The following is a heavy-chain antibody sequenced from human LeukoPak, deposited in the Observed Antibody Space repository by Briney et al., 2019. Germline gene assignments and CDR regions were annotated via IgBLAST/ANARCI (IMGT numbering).Heavy chain of an antibody. CDR2: IKSDGSST. J-gene: IGHJ4*02. D-gene: IGHD6-19*01. Sequence: GSLRLSCAASGFTFSSYWMHWVRHTPGKGLVWVSRIKSDGSSTSYADSVKGRFTISRDNSKNTLYLQMNSLRAEDTAVYYCAKSQWLVRWGNFDYWGQGTLVTVSS. CDR1: GFTFSSYW. V-gene: IGHV3-74*01. CDR3: AKSQWLVRWGNFDY.